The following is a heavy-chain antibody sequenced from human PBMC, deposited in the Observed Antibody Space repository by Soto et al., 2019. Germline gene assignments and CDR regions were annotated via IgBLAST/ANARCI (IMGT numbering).Heavy chain of an antibody. CDR3: AREAAVRYFGATIGYGMDV. J-gene: IGHJ6*02. CDR2: ISYSGST. D-gene: IGHD3-9*01. CDR1: GGSLSSYF. V-gene: IGHV4-59*01. Sequence: PSETLSLTCTVSGGSLSSYFWSWMRQPPGKVLEWIGHISYSGSTNYNSSLKSRVSMSVDTSKNQVSLKLSSVTAADTAMYYCAREAAVRYFGATIGYGMDVWGQGTTVTVSS.